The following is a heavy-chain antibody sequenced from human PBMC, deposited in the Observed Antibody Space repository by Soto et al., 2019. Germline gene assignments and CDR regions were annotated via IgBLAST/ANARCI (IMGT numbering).Heavy chain of an antibody. CDR2: IYWDDDK. J-gene: IGHJ4*02. D-gene: IGHD1-7*01. V-gene: IGHV2-5*02. CDR3: ARVLTGTILFDY. CDR1: GFSLSTNGVG. Sequence: SGPTLVNPTQTLTLTCTFSGFSLSTNGVGVGWIRQPPGKALEWLALIYWDDDKRYSPSLKSRLTITKDTSKNQVVLTMTNLDPVDTATYYCARVLTGTILFDYWGQGTLVTVSS.